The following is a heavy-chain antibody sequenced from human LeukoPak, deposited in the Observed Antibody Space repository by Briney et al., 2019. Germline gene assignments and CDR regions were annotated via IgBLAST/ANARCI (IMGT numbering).Heavy chain of an antibody. J-gene: IGHJ4*02. Sequence: GGSLRLSCAASGFTFSSYAMSWVRQAPGKGLEWVSGISGSGSSTYYADSVKGRFTISRDNSKNTLYLQMNSLRAEDTAVYYCAIGSGSYYGAQFDYWGQGTLVTVSS. CDR1: GFTFSSYA. CDR2: ISGSGSST. CDR3: AIGSGSYYGAQFDY. V-gene: IGHV3-23*01. D-gene: IGHD1-26*01.